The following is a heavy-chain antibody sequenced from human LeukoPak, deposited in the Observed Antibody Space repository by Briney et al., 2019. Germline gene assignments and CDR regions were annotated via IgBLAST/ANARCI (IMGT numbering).Heavy chain of an antibody. D-gene: IGHD1-26*01. V-gene: IGHV3-23*01. J-gene: IGHJ4*02. CDR2: ISGSGGGT. CDR3: AKSGWEPTHFDY. CDR1: GFTFSSYG. Sequence: GGSLRFSCAASGFTFSSYGMHWVRQAPGKGLEWVSLISGSGGGTYYADSVKGRFTISRDNSKNTLYLQMNSLRAEDTAVYYCAKSGWEPTHFDYWGQGTLVTVSS.